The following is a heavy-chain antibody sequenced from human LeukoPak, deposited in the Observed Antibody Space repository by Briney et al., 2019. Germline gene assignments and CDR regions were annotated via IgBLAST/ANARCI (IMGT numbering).Heavy chain of an antibody. J-gene: IGHJ4*02. CDR1: GGTFSSYA. V-gene: IGHV1-69*01. CDR2: IIPIFGTA. Sequence: SVKVSCKASGGTFSSYAISWVRQAPGQGLEWMGGIIPIFGTANYAQKFQGRVTITADESTSTAYMELSSLRSEDTAAYYCARSIVATVEMFDYWGQGTLVTVSS. D-gene: IGHD5-12*01. CDR3: ARSIVATVEMFDY.